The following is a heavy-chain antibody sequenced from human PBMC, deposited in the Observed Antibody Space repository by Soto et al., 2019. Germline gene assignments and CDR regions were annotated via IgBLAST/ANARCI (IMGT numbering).Heavy chain of an antibody. CDR2: INHRGST. J-gene: IGHJ4*02. CDR3: ARFDDY. D-gene: IGHD3-9*01. CDR1: GGSFSGYY. Sequence: PSETLSLTCAVYGGSFSGYYWSWIRQPPGKGLEWMGEINHRGSTNYNPSLKSRVTISVDTSKNQFSLILSSVTAADTAVYYCARFDDYWGQGTLVTVSS. V-gene: IGHV4-34*01.